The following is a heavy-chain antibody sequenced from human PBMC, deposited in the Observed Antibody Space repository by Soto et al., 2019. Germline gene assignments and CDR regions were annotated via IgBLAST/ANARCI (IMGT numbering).Heavy chain of an antibody. CDR1: GFSLRTTGVG. D-gene: IGHD3-22*01. J-gene: IGHJ4*02. Sequence: QITLKESGPTLVKPTQTLTLTCTSSGFSLRTTGVGVGWIRQPPGKALEWLGIIYWDDDKRYSPSLRSRLTLTSDIPKSQVVLTMTNMGPVDTATYFCAHTWVLPVDYWGPGNLVIVSS. CDR3: AHTWVLPVDY. V-gene: IGHV2-5*02. CDR2: IYWDDDK.